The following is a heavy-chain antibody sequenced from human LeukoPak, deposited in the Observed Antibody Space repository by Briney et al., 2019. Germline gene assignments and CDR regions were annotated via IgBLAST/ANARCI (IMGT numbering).Heavy chain of an antibody. V-gene: IGHV3-33*01. CDR2: IWYDGSNK. J-gene: IGHJ4*02. D-gene: IGHD3-22*01. CDR3: ARGVKDSSGYYRPRRNDY. Sequence: PGGSLRLSCAASGFTFSSYGMHWVRQAPGKGLEWVAVIWYDGSNKYYADSVKGRFTISRDNSKNTLYLQMNSLRAEDTAVYYCARGVKDSSGYYRPRRNDYWGQGTLVTVSS. CDR1: GFTFSSYG.